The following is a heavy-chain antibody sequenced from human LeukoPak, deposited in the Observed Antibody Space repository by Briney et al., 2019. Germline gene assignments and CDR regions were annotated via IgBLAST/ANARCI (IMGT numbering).Heavy chain of an antibody. CDR1: GGSISSGDYY. V-gene: IGHV4-30-4*01. J-gene: IGHJ3*02. CDR3: ARAGARRMVRGVGRAFDI. Sequence: SETLSLTCTVSGGSISSGDYYWSWIRQPPGKGLEWIGYIYYSGSTYYNPSLKSRVTISVDTSKNQFSLKLSSVTAADTAVYYCARAGARRMVRGVGRAFDIWGQGTMVTVSS. CDR2: IYYSGST. D-gene: IGHD3-10*01.